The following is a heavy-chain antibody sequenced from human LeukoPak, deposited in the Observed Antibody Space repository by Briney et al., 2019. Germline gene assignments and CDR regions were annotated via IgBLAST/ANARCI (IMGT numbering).Heavy chain of an antibody. CDR2: IYPGDSDT. Sequence: GASLKISCKGSGYSFTSYWIGWVRPMPGKGLEWMGIIYPGDSDTRYSPSFQGQVTISADKSISTAYLQWSSLKASDTAMYYCARHSRGVAGTYYFDYWGQGTLVTVSS. CDR1: GYSFTSYW. D-gene: IGHD6-19*01. CDR3: ARHSRGVAGTYYFDY. V-gene: IGHV5-51*01. J-gene: IGHJ4*02.